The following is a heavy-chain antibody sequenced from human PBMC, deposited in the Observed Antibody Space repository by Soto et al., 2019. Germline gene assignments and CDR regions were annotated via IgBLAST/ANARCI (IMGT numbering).Heavy chain of an antibody. D-gene: IGHD3-22*01. CDR2: IYYSGST. CDR3: ARQTIVLYDSSPSGMDV. V-gene: IGHV4-59*01. Sequence: PQTWPDPSTVSAGLMSRSERSGFRQPPGKGLEWIGYIYYSGSTNYNPSLKSRVTISVDTSKNQFSLKLSSVTAADTAVYYCARQTIVLYDSSPSGMDVWGQGTTVT. J-gene: IGHJ6*02. CDR1: AGLMSRSE.